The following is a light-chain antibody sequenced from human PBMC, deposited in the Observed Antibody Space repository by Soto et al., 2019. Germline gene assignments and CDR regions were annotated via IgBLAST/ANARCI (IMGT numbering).Light chain of an antibody. CDR2: DVS. CDR1: QSVDSH. Sequence: EIVLTQSPATLSLSPGERATLSCRASQSVDSHLAWYQQKPGQAPGLLIYDVSNRATGIAARFSGSGSGTDFTLTVSSLEPEDFAVYYCQHRRSWPLTFGGGTKVEIK. CDR3: QHRRSWPLT. V-gene: IGKV3-11*01. J-gene: IGKJ4*01.